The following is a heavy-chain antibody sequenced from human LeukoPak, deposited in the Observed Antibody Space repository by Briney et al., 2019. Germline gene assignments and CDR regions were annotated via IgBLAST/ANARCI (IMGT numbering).Heavy chain of an antibody. V-gene: IGHV4-39*01. D-gene: IGHD6-19*01. CDR3: ARQKGYSSGWYFDY. CDR2: IYYSGST. Sequence: SETLSLTCTVSGGSISSSSHYWVWIRQPPGKELVWIGSIYYSGSTYYNPSLKSRVTISVDTSKNQFSLKLSSVTAADTAVYYCARQKGYSSGWYFDYWGQGTLVTVSS. J-gene: IGHJ4*02. CDR1: GGSISSSSHY.